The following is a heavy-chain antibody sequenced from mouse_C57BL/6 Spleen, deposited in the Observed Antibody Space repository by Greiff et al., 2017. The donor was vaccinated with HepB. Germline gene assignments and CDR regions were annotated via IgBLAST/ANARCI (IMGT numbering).Heavy chain of an antibody. CDR2: INPNNGGT. J-gene: IGHJ4*01. V-gene: IGHV1-26*01. CDR1: GYTFTDYY. D-gene: IGHD1-1*01. CDR3: ARRGGYYGAPYAMDY. Sequence: EVQLQQSGPELVKPGASVKISCKASGYTFTDYYMNWVKQSHGKSLEWIGDINPNNGGTSYNQKFKGKATLTVDKSSSTAYMERRSLTSEDSAVYYCARRGGYYGAPYAMDYWGQGTSVTVSS.